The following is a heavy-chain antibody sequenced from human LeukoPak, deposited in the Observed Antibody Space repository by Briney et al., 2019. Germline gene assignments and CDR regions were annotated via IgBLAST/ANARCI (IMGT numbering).Heavy chain of an antibody. CDR1: GFTFSRYA. Sequence: GGSLRLSCAASGFTFSRYAMHWIRQAPGKGLEWVAVISNDGIKKDYTDSVKGRFTISRDNSKNTLYLEMISLRAEDTAVYYCARDRGYSSSLLNDYWGQGTLVTVSS. CDR2: ISNDGIKK. J-gene: IGHJ4*02. CDR3: ARDRGYSSSLLNDY. V-gene: IGHV3-30*04. D-gene: IGHD6-13*01.